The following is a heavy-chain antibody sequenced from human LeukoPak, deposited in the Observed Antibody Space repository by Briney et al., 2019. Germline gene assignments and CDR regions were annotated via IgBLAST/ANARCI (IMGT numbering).Heavy chain of an antibody. Sequence: PSETLSLTCTVSGHSLSSAYYWGWIRQPPGQGLEWIGYIYHSGSTYYNPSLKSRVTISVDRSKNQFSLKLSSVTAADTAVYYCARDAGHQLSRRNYYAMDVWGQGTTVTVSS. V-gene: IGHV4-38-2*02. CDR2: IYHSGST. D-gene: IGHD2-2*01. J-gene: IGHJ6*02. CDR1: GHSLSSAYY. CDR3: ARDAGHQLSRRNYYAMDV.